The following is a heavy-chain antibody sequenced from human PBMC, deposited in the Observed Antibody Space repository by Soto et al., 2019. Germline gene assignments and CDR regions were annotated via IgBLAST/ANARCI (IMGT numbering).Heavy chain of an antibody. J-gene: IGHJ6*02. D-gene: IGHD6-13*01. Sequence: EVQLLQSGAEVRKPGESLKISCVGSGYSFSSFYIGWVRQMPGKGLEWMGLIYPGDSETRYRPSFQGQVTISADKFKNTVYLQWSSLKASDTAIYYCARPNAYGSSWYNYYGMDVWGQGTPLIVS. CDR3: ARPNAYGSSWYNYYGMDV. CDR1: GYSFSSFY. V-gene: IGHV5-51*01. CDR2: IYPGDSET.